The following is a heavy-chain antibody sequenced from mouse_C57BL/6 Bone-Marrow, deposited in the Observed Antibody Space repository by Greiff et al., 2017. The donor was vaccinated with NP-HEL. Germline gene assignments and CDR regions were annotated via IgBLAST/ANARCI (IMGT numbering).Heavy chain of an antibody. Sequence: QVQLQQSGAELTKPGASVKLSCKATGYTFTGYWIEWVKQRPGHGLEWIGEIFPGSGSTTYNEKFKGKATFTAEQSSNTAYMQLSSLTTEDSAIYYGASRRLLEWYFDVWGTGTTVTVSA. CDR2: IFPGSGST. D-gene: IGHD2-3*01. CDR3: ASRRLLEWYFDV. J-gene: IGHJ1*03. CDR1: GYTFTGYW. V-gene: IGHV1-9*01.